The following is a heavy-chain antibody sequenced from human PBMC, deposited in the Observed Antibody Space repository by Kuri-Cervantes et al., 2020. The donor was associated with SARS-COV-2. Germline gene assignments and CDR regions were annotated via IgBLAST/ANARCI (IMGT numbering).Heavy chain of an antibody. J-gene: IGHJ3*02. Sequence: SVNVSCKASGYTFTSYDINWVRQATGQGLEWMGWMNPNSGNTGYAQKFQGRVPITADESKSTAYTELSSLRPEDTAVYYCASPRYDDFWSGYLDAFDIWGQGTMVTVSS. CDR3: ASPRYDDFWSGYLDAFDI. CDR2: MNPNSGNT. CDR1: GYTFTSYD. V-gene: IGHV1-8*01. D-gene: IGHD3-3*01.